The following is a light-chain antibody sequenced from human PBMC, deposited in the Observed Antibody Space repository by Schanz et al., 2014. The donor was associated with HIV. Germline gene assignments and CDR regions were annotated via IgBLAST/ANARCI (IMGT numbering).Light chain of an antibody. Sequence: EIVLTQSPGTLSLSPGERGTLSCRASQSVKSNFIGWYQQKPGQAPRLLIYDASYRAFGIPARFSGSGSGTDFTLTISSLEPEDFAVYYCQQRSNWPPVWTFGQGTKVEIK. J-gene: IGKJ1*01. CDR1: QSVKSN. CDR2: DAS. V-gene: IGKV3-11*01. CDR3: QQRSNWPPVWT.